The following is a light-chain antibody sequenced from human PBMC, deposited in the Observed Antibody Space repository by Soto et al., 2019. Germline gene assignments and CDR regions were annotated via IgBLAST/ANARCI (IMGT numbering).Light chain of an antibody. CDR3: SSYGGTNNVV. V-gene: IGLV2-8*01. J-gene: IGLJ2*01. CDR2: EVT. CDR1: SSDVGGYKY. Sequence: QSVLTQPPSASGSPGQSVTISCTGTSSDVGGYKYVSWYQHHPGKAPEVVIYEVTKRPSGVPDRFSGSQSGNTASLTVSGLKAEYEADYYCSSYGGTNNVVFGGGTKVTVL.